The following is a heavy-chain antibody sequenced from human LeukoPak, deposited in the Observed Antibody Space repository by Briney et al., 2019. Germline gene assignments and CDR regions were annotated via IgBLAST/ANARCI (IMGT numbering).Heavy chain of an antibody. CDR3: AELGITMIGGV. Sequence: GGSLRLSCAASGFTFSSYEMNWVRQAPGKGLEWVSYISSSGSTIYYADSVKGRFTISRDNAKNSLYLQMNSLRAEDTAVFYCAELGITMIGGVWGKGTTVTVSS. CDR2: ISSSGSTI. CDR1: GFTFSSYE. J-gene: IGHJ6*04. V-gene: IGHV3-48*03. D-gene: IGHD3-10*02.